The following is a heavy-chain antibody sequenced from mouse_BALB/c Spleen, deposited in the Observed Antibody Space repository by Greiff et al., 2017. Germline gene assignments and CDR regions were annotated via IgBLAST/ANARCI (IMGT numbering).Heavy chain of an antibody. V-gene: IGHV1S137*01. CDR1: GYTFTDYA. D-gene: IGHD1-2*01. CDR2: ISTYYGDA. CDR3: ASDYYGYWFAY. J-gene: IGHJ3*01. Sequence: QVQLQQSGAELVRPGVSVKISCKGSGYTFTDYAMHWVKQSHAKSLEWIGVISTYYGDASYNQKFKGKATMTVDKSSSTAYMELARLTSEDSAIYYCASDYYGYWFAYWGQGTLVTVSA.